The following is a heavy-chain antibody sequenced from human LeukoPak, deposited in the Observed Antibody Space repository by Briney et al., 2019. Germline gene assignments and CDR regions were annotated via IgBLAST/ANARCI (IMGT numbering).Heavy chain of an antibody. V-gene: IGHV1-69*13. CDR1: GYTFNSYY. Sequence: ALVKVSCKASGYTFNSYYMHWVRQAPGQGLEWMGGIIPIFGTANYAQKFQGRVTITADESTSTAYMELSSLRSEDTAVYYCARDPNYGDYVRFDPWGQGTLVTVSS. J-gene: IGHJ5*02. D-gene: IGHD4-17*01. CDR3: ARDPNYGDYVRFDP. CDR2: IIPIFGTA.